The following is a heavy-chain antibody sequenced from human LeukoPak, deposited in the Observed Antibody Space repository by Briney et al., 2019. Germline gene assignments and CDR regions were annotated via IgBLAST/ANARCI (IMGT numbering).Heavy chain of an antibody. D-gene: IGHD3-16*01. V-gene: IGHV1-8*01. CDR3: ARGKKYVASDVYWFDP. J-gene: IGHJ5*02. CDR2: MNPNSGNT. Sequence: PGASVKVSCKASGYTFTNYDINWVRQATGQGLEWMGWMNPNSGNTGYTQKFQGRVTMTRDTSITIAYMELSSLRSEDTAVYYCARGKKYVASDVYWFDPWGQGTLVTVSS. CDR1: GYTFTNYD.